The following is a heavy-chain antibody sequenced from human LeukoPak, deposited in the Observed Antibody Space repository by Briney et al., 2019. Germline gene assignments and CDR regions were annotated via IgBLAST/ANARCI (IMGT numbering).Heavy chain of an antibody. CDR3: ARGTVAGTIQH. D-gene: IGHD6-19*01. Sequence: PGGSLRLSCAASGFTFSTFSTNWLRQAPGKGPEWVSCISRRSDSIYYADSVKGRFTISRDNAKNTLYLQMSRLSVEDTGVYFCARGTVAGTIQHWGQGTLVSVSS. J-gene: IGHJ1*01. CDR2: ISRRSDSI. CDR1: GFTFSTFS. V-gene: IGHV3-21*01.